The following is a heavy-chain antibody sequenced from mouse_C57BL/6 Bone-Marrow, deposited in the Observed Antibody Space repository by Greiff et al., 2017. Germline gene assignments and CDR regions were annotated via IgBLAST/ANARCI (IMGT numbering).Heavy chain of an antibody. CDR2: ISNGGGST. CDR1: GFTFSDYY. CDR3: ASGGFAY. Sequence: EVNVVESGGGLVQPGGSLKLSCAASGFTFSDYYMYWVRQTPEKRLEWVAYISNGGGSTYYPDTVKGRFTISRDNAKNTLYLQMSRLKSEDTAMYYCASGGFAYWGQGTLVTVSA. V-gene: IGHV5-12*01. J-gene: IGHJ3*01.